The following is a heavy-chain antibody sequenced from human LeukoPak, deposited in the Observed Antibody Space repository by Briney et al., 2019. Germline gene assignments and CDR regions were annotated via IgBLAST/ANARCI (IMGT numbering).Heavy chain of an antibody. Sequence: PSETLSLTCTVSGGSISSYYWSWVRQPPGKGLEWIGYIYYSGCTNHNPSLMSRVIISVDTSKNQISLKLSSVTAADTAVYYCARGLPGYSSSWLNYYYMDVWGKGTTVTVSS. CDR2: IYYSGCT. CDR3: ARGLPGYSSSWLNYYYMDV. V-gene: IGHV4-59*01. J-gene: IGHJ6*03. D-gene: IGHD6-13*01. CDR1: GGSISSYY.